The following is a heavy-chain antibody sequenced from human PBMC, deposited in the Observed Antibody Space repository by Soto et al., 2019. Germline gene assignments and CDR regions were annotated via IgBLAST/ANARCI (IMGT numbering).Heavy chain of an antibody. Sequence: EVQLLESGGGLVQPGGSLRLSCAASGFTFSSYAMSWVRQAPGKGLEWVSAISGSGGSTYYADSVKGRFTSTRDNSKNTLDRRMNSLRAADTAVYYYPKVPIVVVPPRLFDYWGQGTLVTVSS. J-gene: IGHJ4*02. CDR2: ISGSGGST. D-gene: IGHD3-22*01. CDR1: GFTFSSYA. CDR3: PKVPIVVVPPRLFDY. V-gene: IGHV3-23*01.